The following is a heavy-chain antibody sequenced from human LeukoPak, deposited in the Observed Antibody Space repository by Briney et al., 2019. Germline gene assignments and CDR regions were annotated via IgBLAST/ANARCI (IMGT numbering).Heavy chain of an antibody. CDR1: GDSISRNNYN. D-gene: IGHD2-15*01. CDR2: FFYSGST. V-gene: IGHV4-39*01. J-gene: IGHJ3*01. CDR3: GRHLGYCSGGTCYWEPDAFDF. Sequence: SETLSLTCTVSGDSISRNNYNWVWIRQPPGKGLEWIGSFFYSGSTYYNPSLKSRVTISVDTSKNQFSLKLSAVTAADTAVYYCGRHLGYCSGGTCYWEPDAFDFWGQGTLVTVSS.